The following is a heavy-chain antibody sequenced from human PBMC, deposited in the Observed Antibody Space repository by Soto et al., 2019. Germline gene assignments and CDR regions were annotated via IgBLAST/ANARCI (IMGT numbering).Heavy chain of an antibody. V-gene: IGHV5-10-1*01. J-gene: IGHJ4*02. CDR2: IDPSDLYT. CDR3: ARHPGMVGELDY. D-gene: IGHD1-26*01. Sequence: RGESLKISCKGSGYIFKSYRISWVRQMPGKGLEWMGRIDPSDLYTKYSPSFEGHVTISGDKSTNTAYLQWSSLKASDTAMYYCARHPGMVGELDYWGQGSLVTVAS. CDR1: GYIFKSYR.